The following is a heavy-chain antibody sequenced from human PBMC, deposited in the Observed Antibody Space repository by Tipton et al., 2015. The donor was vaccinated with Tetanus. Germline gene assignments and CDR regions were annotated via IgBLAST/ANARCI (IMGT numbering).Heavy chain of an antibody. CDR1: GVSFIRHT. CDR2: ISDGGNSQ. CDR3: ARDGITMTSYYYYGMDV. Sequence: EALGVSFIRHTLHWVRQAPGKGLEWVAAISDGGNSQNYTESVRGRFSMSRDNSKNTLYLQMNSLRVEDTAVYYCARDGITMTSYYYYGMDVWGQGTTVTVSS. V-gene: IGHV3-30-3*01. D-gene: IGHD3-22*01. J-gene: IGHJ6*02.